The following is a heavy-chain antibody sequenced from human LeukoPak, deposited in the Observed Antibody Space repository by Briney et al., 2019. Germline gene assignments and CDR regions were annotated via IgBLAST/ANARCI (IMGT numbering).Heavy chain of an antibody. J-gene: IGHJ4*02. V-gene: IGHV3-23*01. CDR3: ARERQQLRYFDY. D-gene: IGHD6-13*01. CDR1: GFTFSSYA. Sequence: GGSLRLSCAASGFTFSSYAMSWVRQAPGMGLEWVSVIIGSGDSTYYADSVKGRFTISRDNSKNTVYLQMNSLRAEDTALYYCARERQQLRYFDYWGQGTLVTVSS. CDR2: IIGSGDST.